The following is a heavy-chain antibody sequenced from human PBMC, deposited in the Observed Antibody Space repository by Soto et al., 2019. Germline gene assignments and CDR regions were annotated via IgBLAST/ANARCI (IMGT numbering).Heavy chain of an antibody. CDR2: IYYSGST. CDR1: GGSVSSGSYY. V-gene: IGHV4-61*01. CDR3: ARGLWGSYLYYYYYYGMDV. D-gene: IGHD3-16*01. J-gene: IGHJ6*02. Sequence: QVQLQESGPGLVKPSETLSLTCIVSGGSVSSGSYYWSWIRQPPGKGLEWIGYIYYSGSTNYNPSHKRRVTISVDTSKNQFSLKLSSVTAADTAVYYCARGLWGSYLYYYYYYGMDVWDQGTTVTVSS.